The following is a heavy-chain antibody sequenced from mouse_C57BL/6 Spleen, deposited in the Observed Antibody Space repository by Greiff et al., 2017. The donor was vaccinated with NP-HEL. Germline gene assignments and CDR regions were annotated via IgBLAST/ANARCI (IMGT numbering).Heavy chain of an antibody. CDR3: ARGSYSNYGFYAMDY. V-gene: IGHV14-3*01. J-gene: IGHJ4*01. CDR1: GFNIKNTY. CDR2: IDPANGNT. Sequence: EVQLQQSVAELVRPGASVKLSCTASGFNIKNTYMHWVKQRPEQGLEWIGRIDPANGNTKYAPKFQGKATITADTSSNTAYLQLSSLTSEDTAIYYGARGSYSNYGFYAMDYWGQGTSVTVSS. D-gene: IGHD2-5*01.